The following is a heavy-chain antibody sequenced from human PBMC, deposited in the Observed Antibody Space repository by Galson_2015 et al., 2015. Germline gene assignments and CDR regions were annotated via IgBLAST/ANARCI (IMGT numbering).Heavy chain of an antibody. CDR3: ARNIDYYDSSGYRYYFDY. CDR2: IIPIFGTV. J-gene: IGHJ4*02. D-gene: IGHD3-22*01. CDR1: GGTFSSYA. Sequence: SVKVSCKASGGTFSSYAISWVRQAPGQGLEWMGGIIPIFGTVNYAQNFQGRVTITTDESTSTAYMELSSLRSEDTAVYYCARNIDYYDSSGYRYYFDYWGQGTLVTVSS. V-gene: IGHV1-69*05.